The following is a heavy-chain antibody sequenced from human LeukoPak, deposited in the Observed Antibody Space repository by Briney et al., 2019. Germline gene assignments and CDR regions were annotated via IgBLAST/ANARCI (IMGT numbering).Heavy chain of an antibody. D-gene: IGHD6-13*01. CDR3: ATGGAAAGFDAFDI. CDR2: INHSGST. V-gene: IGHV4-34*01. J-gene: IGHJ3*02. CDR1: GGSFSGCY. Sequence: SETLSLTCAVYGGSFSGCYWSWIRQPPGKGLEWIGEINHSGSTNYNPSLKSRVTISVDTSKNQFSLKLSSVTAADTAVYYCATGGAAAGFDAFDIWGQGTMVTVSS.